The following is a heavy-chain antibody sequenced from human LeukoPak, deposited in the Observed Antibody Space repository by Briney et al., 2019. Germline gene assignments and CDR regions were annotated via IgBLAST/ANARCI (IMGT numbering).Heavy chain of an antibody. CDR2: IYYSGST. CDR3: ARHSYYGSGRLGFDY. D-gene: IGHD3-10*01. V-gene: IGHV4-59*08. J-gene: IGHJ4*02. CDR1: GGSISSYY. Sequence: SETLSLTCTVSGGSISSYYWSWIRQPPGKGLEWIGYIYYSGSTNYNPSLKSRVTISVDTSKNQFSPKLSSVTAADTVVYYCARHSYYGSGRLGFDYWGQGTLVTVSS.